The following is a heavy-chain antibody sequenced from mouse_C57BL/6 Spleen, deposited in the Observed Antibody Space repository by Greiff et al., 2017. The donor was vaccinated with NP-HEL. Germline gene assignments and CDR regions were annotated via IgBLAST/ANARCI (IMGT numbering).Heavy chain of an antibody. CDR2: IYPGDGDT. CDR3: ARSDITTVPRHYFDY. V-gene: IGHV1-80*01. Sequence: VKVVESGAELVKPGASVKISCKASGYAFSSYWMNWVKQRPGKGLEWIGQIYPGDGDTNYNGKFKGKATLTADKSSSTAYMQLSSLTSEDSAVYFCARSDITTVPRHYFDYWGQGTTLTVSS. D-gene: IGHD1-1*01. CDR1: GYAFSSYW. J-gene: IGHJ2*01.